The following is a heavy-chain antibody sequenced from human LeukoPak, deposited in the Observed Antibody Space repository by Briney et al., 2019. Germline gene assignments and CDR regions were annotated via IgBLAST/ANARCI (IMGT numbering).Heavy chain of an antibody. CDR1: GYSFTSYW. Sequence: GESLKISSQGSGYSFTSYWIGWVRQMPGKGLEWMGIIYPGDSDTRYSPSFQGQVTISADKSITTAYLQWSSLKDSDTAMYYCARVRSAATPFDYWGQGTLVTVSS. V-gene: IGHV5-51*01. D-gene: IGHD6-13*01. CDR3: ARVRSAATPFDY. CDR2: IYPGDSDT. J-gene: IGHJ4*02.